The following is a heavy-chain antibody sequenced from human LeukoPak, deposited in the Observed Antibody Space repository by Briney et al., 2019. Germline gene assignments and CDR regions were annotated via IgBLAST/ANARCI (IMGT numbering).Heavy chain of an antibody. CDR1: GFAFNYFG. Sequence: PGGSLRLSCAAPGFAFNYFGMNWVRQAPGKGLEWAAFISYDGSKKYYADSVKGRFTISRDNSNNTLYLLMNSLRPEDMAVYYCAKSRLSDTSDSSTGNWFDPWGQGTLVTVSS. CDR2: ISYDGSKK. J-gene: IGHJ5*02. CDR3: AKSRLSDTSDSSTGNWFDP. V-gene: IGHV3-30*18. D-gene: IGHD2-2*01.